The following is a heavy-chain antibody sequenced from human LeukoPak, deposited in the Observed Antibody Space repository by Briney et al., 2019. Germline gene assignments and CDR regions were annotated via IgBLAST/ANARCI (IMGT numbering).Heavy chain of an antibody. Sequence: PGGSLRLSCAASGFTFSSYGMHWVRQAPGKGLEWVAVIWYDGSNKYYADSVKGRFTISRDNSKNTLYLQMNRLRAEDTAVYYCARDNGGSFGDYWGQGTLVTVSS. CDR3: ARDNGGSFGDY. J-gene: IGHJ4*02. V-gene: IGHV3-33*01. CDR1: GFTFSSYG. CDR2: IWYDGSNK. D-gene: IGHD1-26*01.